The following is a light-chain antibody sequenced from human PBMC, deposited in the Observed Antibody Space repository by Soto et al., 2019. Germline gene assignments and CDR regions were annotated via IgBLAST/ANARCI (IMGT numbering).Light chain of an antibody. CDR2: DVT. V-gene: IGLV2-11*01. CDR3: CSYAGSYSFDVI. J-gene: IGLJ2*01. Sequence: QSALTQPRSVSGSPGQSVTISCTGTSSDVGGYNYVSWYQQHPGKAPKLMIHDVTKRPSGVPDRFSGSKSGNRASLTISGLQAEDEADYYCCSYAGSYSFDVIFGGGPQLTVL. CDR1: SSDVGGYNY.